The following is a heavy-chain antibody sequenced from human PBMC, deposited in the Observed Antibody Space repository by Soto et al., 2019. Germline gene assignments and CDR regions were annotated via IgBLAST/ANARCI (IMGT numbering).Heavy chain of an antibody. D-gene: IGHD3-3*02. Sequence: GESLKISCKGVGYKFGSAWIGWVRQMPGKGLEWMGIIKPGTSDIRYSPSCRGHVTISADEAVSTAYLQWSSLKASYTAMYDCARQLSHICDSWGQGTLVTVSS. J-gene: IGHJ4*02. CDR3: ARQLSHICDS. V-gene: IGHV5-51*01. CDR1: GYKFGSAW. CDR2: IKPGTSDI.